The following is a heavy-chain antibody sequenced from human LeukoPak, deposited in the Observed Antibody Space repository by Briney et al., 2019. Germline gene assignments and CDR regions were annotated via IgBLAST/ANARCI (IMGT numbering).Heavy chain of an antibody. V-gene: IGHV3-23*01. D-gene: IGHD3-10*01. CDR3: SRTLWTYNYYFDS. CDR2: ISAGGGEST. Sequence: GGSLRLSCAASGFTFSYSAMGWVRQAPGRGLECVSVISAGGGESTYYADSVKGRFTISRDDSKSTLYLQMNSLKAEDAAVYYCSRTLWTYNYYFDSWGQGTLVTVSS. J-gene: IGHJ4*02. CDR1: GFTFSYSA.